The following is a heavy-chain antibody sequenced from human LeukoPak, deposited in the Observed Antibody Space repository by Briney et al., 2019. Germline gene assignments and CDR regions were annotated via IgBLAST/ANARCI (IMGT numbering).Heavy chain of an antibody. CDR2: ISAYNGNR. CDR1: GYSFTDFG. CDR3: ARDLESVPGIFFDY. J-gene: IGHJ4*02. Sequence: ASVKVSCKASGYSFTDFGVRWVRQAPGQGPEWRVGISAYNGNRNYAQKLQGRVTMTTDTSTSKAYMEVRSLRSDDTAVYYCARDLESVPGIFFDYWGQGNLVTVSS. D-gene: IGHD6-19*01. V-gene: IGHV1-18*04.